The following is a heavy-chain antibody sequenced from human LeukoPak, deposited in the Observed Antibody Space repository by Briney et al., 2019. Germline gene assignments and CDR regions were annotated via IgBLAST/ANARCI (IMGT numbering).Heavy chain of an antibody. CDR3: ARGSRSGELYYYYMDV. D-gene: IGHD3-10*01. CDR1: GFTFTDYY. J-gene: IGHJ6*03. V-gene: IGHV1-69*05. CDR2: IIPIFGTA. Sequence: SVKVSCKASGFTFTDYYMHWVRQAPGQGLEWMGGIIPIFGTANYAQKFQGRVTITTDESTSTAYMELSGLRSEDTAVYYCARGSRSGELYYYYMDVWGKGTTVTVSS.